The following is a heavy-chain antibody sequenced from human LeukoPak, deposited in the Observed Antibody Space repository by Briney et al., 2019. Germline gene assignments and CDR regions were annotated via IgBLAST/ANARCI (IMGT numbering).Heavy chain of an antibody. V-gene: IGHV4-61*02. CDR2: IYTSGST. D-gene: IGHD2-2*01. CDR1: GGSISSGGYY. J-gene: IGHJ5*02. CDR3: ARDVVVVPAARGWFDP. Sequence: PSETLSLTCTVSGGSISSGGYYWSWIRQPAGKGLEWIGRIYTSGSTNYNPSLKSRVTMSVDTSKNQFSLKLSSVTAADTAVYYCARDVVVVPAARGWFDPWGQGTLVTVSS.